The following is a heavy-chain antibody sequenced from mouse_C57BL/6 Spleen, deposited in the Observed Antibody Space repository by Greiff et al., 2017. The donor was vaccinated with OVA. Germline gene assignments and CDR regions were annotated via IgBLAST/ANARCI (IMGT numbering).Heavy chain of an antibody. D-gene: IGHD4-1*01. V-gene: IGHV3-8*01. J-gene: IGHJ2*01. CDR3: ARWATGTDYFDY. Sequence: EVQRVESGPGLAKPSQTLSLTCSVTGYSITSDNWNWIRKFPGNKLEYMGYISYSGGTYYNPSLKSRISITRDTSKTQYYLQLNSVTTEDTATYYCARWATGTDYFDYWGQGTTLTVSS. CDR1: GYSITSDN. CDR2: ISYSGGT.